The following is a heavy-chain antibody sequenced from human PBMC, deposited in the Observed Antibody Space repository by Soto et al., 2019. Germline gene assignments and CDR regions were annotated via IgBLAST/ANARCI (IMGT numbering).Heavy chain of an antibody. V-gene: IGHV4-61*01. D-gene: IGHD3-3*01. CDR1: GGSVSSGSYY. J-gene: IGHJ4*02. CDR3: SRGGGGGDFWSGYPPYYFDY. Sequence: SETLSLTCTVSGGSVSSGSYYWSWIRQPPGKGLEWIGYIYYSGSTNYNPSLKSRVTISVDTSKNPFSLKLSSVTASDPAVFFFSRGGGGGDFWSGYPPYYFDYWGQGTLVTVSS. CDR2: IYYSGST.